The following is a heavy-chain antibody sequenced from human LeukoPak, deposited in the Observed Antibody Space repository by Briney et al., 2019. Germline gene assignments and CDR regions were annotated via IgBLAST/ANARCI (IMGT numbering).Heavy chain of an antibody. CDR3: AKVTTVTTPTYGYFDL. V-gene: IGHV3-23*01. CDR2: ISGSGAST. CDR1: GFKFSSYA. Sequence: GGSLRLSCAASGFKFSSYAMTWVRQAPGKGLEWVSAISGSGASTYYTDSVKGRFTISRDNSKNTLYLQMNSLRAEDTAVYYCAKVTTVTTPTYGYFDLWGRGTLVTVSS. J-gene: IGHJ2*01. D-gene: IGHD4-17*01.